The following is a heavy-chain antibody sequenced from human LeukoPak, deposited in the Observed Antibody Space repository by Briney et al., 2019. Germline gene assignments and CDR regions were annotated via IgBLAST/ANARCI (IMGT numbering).Heavy chain of an antibody. J-gene: IGHJ6*03. CDR2: IYYSGST. D-gene: IGHD5-18*01. CDR1: GRSISSSSYY. CDR3: ARIRGYSYGLGVGGYYYMDV. V-gene: IGHV4-39*07. Sequence: KPSQTLSLTYTAAGRSISSSSYYWGWIRQPPGKGLEWIGSIYYSGSTYYNPSLKSPVTISVDTSKNQFSLKLSSVTAADTAVYYCARIRGYSYGLGVGGYYYMDVWGKGTTVTVSS.